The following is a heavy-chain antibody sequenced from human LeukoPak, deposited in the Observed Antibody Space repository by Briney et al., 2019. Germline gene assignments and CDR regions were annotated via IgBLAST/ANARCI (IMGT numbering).Heavy chain of an antibody. J-gene: IGHJ6*02. V-gene: IGHV4-34*01. CDR2: INHSGST. CDR3: ARGRSEYYYGSGSYYSPPYYYYGMDV. CDR1: GGSFSGYY. D-gene: IGHD3-10*01. Sequence: SETLSLTCAVYGGSFSGYYWSWIRQPPGKGLEWIGEINHSGSTNYNPSLKSRVTISVDTSKNQFSLRLSSVTAADTGVYYCARGRSEYYYGSGSYYSPPYYYYGMDVWGQGTTVTVSS.